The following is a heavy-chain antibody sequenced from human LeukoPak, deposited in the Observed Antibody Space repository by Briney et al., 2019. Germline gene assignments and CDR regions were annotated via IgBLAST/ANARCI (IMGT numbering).Heavy chain of an antibody. CDR1: GFTFSSYS. V-gene: IGHV3-48*01. CDR2: ITSSSSTI. CDR3: AREVGCSSTSCSDY. Sequence: HPGGSLRLSCAASGFTFSSYSMNWVRQAPGKGLEWVSYITSSSSTIFYADSVKGRFTISRDNAKNSLYLQMNSLRAEDTAVYYCAREVGCSSTSCSDYWGQGTLVTVSS. J-gene: IGHJ4*02. D-gene: IGHD2-2*01.